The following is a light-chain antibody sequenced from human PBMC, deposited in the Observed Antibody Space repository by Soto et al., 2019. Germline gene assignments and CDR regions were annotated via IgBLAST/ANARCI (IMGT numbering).Light chain of an antibody. Sequence: QSVLTQPPSVSGAPGQRVTISCTGSSSNIGAGYDVHWYQQLPGTAPKLLIYDNSNRPSGVPDRFSGSKSGTSASLAITGLQAEDEADYYCPSYDSSLSVFYVFGTGTKVTVL. CDR1: SSNIGAGYD. CDR2: DNS. J-gene: IGLJ1*01. V-gene: IGLV1-40*01. CDR3: PSYDSSLSVFYV.